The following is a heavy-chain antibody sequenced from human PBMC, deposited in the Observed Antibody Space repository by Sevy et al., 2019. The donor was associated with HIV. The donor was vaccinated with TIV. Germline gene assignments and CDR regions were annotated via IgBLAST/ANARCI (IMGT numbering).Heavy chain of an antibody. CDR1: GYTFSGYS. CDR2: MNTYNGNT. Sequence: ASVKVSCKASGYTFSGYSISWVRQAPGQGLEWMGWMNTYNGNTKYAQKVQGRVTMTTDTSTSTAYMELRGLRSDDTAVYYCARHTREKSFDYWGHGTLVTVSS. J-gene: IGHJ4*01. CDR3: ARHTREKSFDY. V-gene: IGHV1-18*01.